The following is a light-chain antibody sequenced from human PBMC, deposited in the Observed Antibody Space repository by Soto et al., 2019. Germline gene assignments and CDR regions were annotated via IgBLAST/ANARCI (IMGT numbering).Light chain of an antibody. CDR2: QVS. CDR3: MQGTHWPPYT. CDR1: QSLAYSDGNTY. J-gene: IGKJ2*01. V-gene: IGKV2-30*01. Sequence: VVMTQSPLSLPVTLGQPASISCRSSQSLAYSDGNTYLNWFQQRPGQSPRRLIYQVSKRDSGVPDRFSGSGSGTDFTLKISRVEAEDVGVYYCMQGTHWPPYTFGQGTKLEIK.